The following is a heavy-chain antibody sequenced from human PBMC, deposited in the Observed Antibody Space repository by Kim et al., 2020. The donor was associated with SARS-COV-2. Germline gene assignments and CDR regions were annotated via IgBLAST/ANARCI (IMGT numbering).Heavy chain of an antibody. CDR2: IWYDGSNK. J-gene: IGHJ4*02. V-gene: IGHV3-33*06. CDR1: GFTFSSYG. D-gene: IGHD6-13*01. Sequence: GGSLRLSCAASGFTFSSYGMHWVRQAPGKGLEWVAVIWYDGSNKYYADSVKGRFTISRDNSKNTLYLQMNSLRAEDTAVYYCAKVLLIAAAGPFDYWGQGTLVTVSS. CDR3: AKVLLIAAAGPFDY.